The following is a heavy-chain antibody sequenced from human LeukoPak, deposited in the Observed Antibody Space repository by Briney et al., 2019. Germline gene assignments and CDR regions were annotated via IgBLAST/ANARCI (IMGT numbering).Heavy chain of an antibody. V-gene: IGHV3-74*01. CDR3: ARDIEAASSPYWCFGL. CDR2: INTDGSST. D-gene: IGHD1-26*01. J-gene: IGHJ2*01. Sequence: GGSLRLSCAASGFTFSTYWMHWVRQAPGKGLVWVSRINTDGSSTTYADSVKGRFIISRDNAKNSLYLQMNSLRAEDTAVYYCARDIEAASSPYWCFGLWGRGTLVTVSS. CDR1: GFTFSTYW.